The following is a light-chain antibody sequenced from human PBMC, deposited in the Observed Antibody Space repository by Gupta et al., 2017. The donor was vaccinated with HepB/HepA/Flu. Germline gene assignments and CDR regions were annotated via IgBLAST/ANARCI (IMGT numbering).Light chain of an antibody. CDR1: SSNIGTTT. J-gene: IGLJ2*01. Sequence: QSVLTQPPSASGTPGQRVTISCSGSSSNIGTTTVNWYQQLPGTAPKLLIYSNNKRPSVVPDRFSGSESGTSASLAISGLQSDDEADYYCATWDASLNGVVFGGGTKLTVL. CDR2: SNN. V-gene: IGLV1-44*01. CDR3: ATWDASLNGVV.